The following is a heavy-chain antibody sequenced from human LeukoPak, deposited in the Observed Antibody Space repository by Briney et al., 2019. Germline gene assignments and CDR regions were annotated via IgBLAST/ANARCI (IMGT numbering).Heavy chain of an antibody. CDR1: GYTFTGYY. D-gene: IGHD2-21*02. V-gene: IGHV1-2*04. J-gene: IGHJ6*02. CDR3: ARSPVTARSVGDYYYGMDV. CDR2: INPNSGGT. Sequence: GASVKVSCKASGYTFTGYYMHWVRQAPGQGLEWMGWINPNSGGTNYAQKFQGWVTMTRDTSISTAYMELSRLRSDDTAVYYCARSPVTARSVGDYYYGMDVWGQGTTVTVSS.